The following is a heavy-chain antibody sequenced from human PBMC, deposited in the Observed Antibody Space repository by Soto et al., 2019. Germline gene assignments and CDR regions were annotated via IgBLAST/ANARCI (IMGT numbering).Heavy chain of an antibody. CDR2: ISSSSSYI. D-gene: IGHD6-19*01. J-gene: IGHJ4*02. V-gene: IGHV3-21*01. CDR1: GFTFSSYS. Sequence: EVQLVESGGGLVKPGGSLRLSCAASGFTFSSYSMNWVRQAPGKGLEWVSSISSSSSYIYYADSVKGRFTISRDNAKNSLYLQMNSLRAEDTAVYYCAGDPSYLYSSGWYGDDYWGQGTLVTVSS. CDR3: AGDPSYLYSSGWYGDDY.